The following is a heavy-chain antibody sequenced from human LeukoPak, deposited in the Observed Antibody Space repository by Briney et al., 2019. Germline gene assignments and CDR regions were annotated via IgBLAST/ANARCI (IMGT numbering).Heavy chain of an antibody. Sequence: ASVKVSCKASGYTFTSYGISWVRQAPGQGLEWMGWISAYNGNTNYAQKLQGRVTMTTDTSTSTAYMELRSLRSDDTAVYYCTTGYSSSWYHYGYFDLWGRGTLVTVSS. V-gene: IGHV1-18*01. CDR1: GYTFTSYG. CDR3: TTGYSSSWYHYGYFDL. J-gene: IGHJ2*01. CDR2: ISAYNGNT. D-gene: IGHD6-13*01.